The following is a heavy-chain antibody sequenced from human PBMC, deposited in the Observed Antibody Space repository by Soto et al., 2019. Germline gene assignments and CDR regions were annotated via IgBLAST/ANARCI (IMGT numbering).Heavy chain of an antibody. CDR1: GFAFSSYA. CDR3: AKGEYYDFWSGSDTNGIDV. CDR2: ISGSGGST. V-gene: IGHV3-23*01. J-gene: IGHJ6*02. D-gene: IGHD3-3*01. Sequence: PGGSLRLSCAASGFAFSSYAMSWVRQAPGKGLEWVSGISGSGGSTYYADSVKGRFTISRDNSKNTVYLQMNSLRAEDTAVYYCAKGEYYDFWSGSDTNGIDVWGQGTTVTV.